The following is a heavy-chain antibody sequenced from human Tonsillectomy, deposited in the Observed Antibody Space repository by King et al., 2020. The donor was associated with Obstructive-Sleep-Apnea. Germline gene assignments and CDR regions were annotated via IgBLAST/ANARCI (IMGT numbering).Heavy chain of an antibody. D-gene: IGHD5-18*01. J-gene: IGHJ6*04. CDR1: GFTFSSYD. CDR2: IGTAGDT. Sequence: VQLVESGGGLVQPGGSLRLSCAASGFTFSSYDMHWVRQATGKGLEWVSAIGTAGDTYYPGSVKGRFTISRENAKNSLYLQMNSLRAGDTAVYYCARAMDTAMEYYYYGMDVWGKGTTVTVSS. CDR3: ARAMDTAMEYYYYGMDV. V-gene: IGHV3-13*01.